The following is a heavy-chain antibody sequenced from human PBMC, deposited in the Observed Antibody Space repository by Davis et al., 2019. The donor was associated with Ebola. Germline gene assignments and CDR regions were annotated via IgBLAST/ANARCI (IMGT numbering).Heavy chain of an antibody. CDR3: AKDHPTYYDFWSGYCDY. Sequence: PGGSLRLSCAASGFTFDDYAMHWVRQAPGKGLEWVSLISGDGGSTYYADSVKGRFTISRDNSKNSLYLQMNSLRTEDTALYYCAKDHPTYYDFWSGYCDYWGQGTLVTVSS. V-gene: IGHV3-43*02. CDR1: GFTFDDYA. D-gene: IGHD3-3*01. CDR2: ISGDGGST. J-gene: IGHJ4*02.